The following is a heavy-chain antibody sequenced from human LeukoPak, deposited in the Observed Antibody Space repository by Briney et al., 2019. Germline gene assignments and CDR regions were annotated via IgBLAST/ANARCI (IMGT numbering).Heavy chain of an antibody. D-gene: IGHD3-22*01. CDR2: IGGGGATT. Sequence: GGSLRLSCAASGFTFRSYAMSWVRQAAGKGLEWVSAIGGGGATTYYADSVKGRFTTSRDNSENTLYLQMNSLRAEDTAVYSCAKSMGYHDSSAKRAFDIWGQGTMVTVFS. V-gene: IGHV3-23*01. CDR1: GFTFRSYA. CDR3: AKSMGYHDSSAKRAFDI. J-gene: IGHJ3*02.